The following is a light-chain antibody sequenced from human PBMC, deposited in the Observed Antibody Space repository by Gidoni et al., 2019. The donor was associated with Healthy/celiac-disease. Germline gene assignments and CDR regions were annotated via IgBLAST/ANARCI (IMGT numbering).Light chain of an antibody. J-gene: IGLJ3*02. CDR2: DNN. V-gene: IGLV1-51*01. CDR1: SSNIGNNY. Sequence: QSVLTQPPSVSAAPGHKVTISCSGSSSNIGNNYVSWYQQLQGTAPKLLIYDNNKRPSGIPDRFSGSKSGTSATLGITGLQTGDEADYYCGTWDSSLSAGVFGGGTKLTVL. CDR3: GTWDSSLSAGV.